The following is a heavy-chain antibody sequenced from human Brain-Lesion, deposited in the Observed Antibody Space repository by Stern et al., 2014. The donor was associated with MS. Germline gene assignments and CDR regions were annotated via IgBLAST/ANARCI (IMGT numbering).Heavy chain of an antibody. V-gene: IGHV1-2*02. Sequence: VQLVQSGAEVKKPGASVKVSCKTSGYIFTGYYIHWVRQAPGQGLEWMAWNNPNTGRTKYAQKFQGRVTMSRDTSISTAYVELSSLTSDDTAVYYCARDQRGITIFGVVTDYYYLGMDVWGQGTTVTVSS. CDR3: ARDQRGITIFGVVTDYYYLGMDV. CDR2: NNPNTGRT. CDR1: GYIFTGYY. J-gene: IGHJ6*02. D-gene: IGHD3-3*01.